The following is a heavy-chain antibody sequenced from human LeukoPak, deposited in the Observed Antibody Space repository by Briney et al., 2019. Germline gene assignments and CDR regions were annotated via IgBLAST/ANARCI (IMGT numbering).Heavy chain of an antibody. D-gene: IGHD6-13*01. Sequence: SLRLSRAASGFTLDVYAMHWVRQAPGKGLEWVSGISWNSGSIGYADSVKGRFTISRDNAKNSLYLQMNSLRAEDTALYYCAKSRASIAAAGHFDYWGQGTLVTVSS. V-gene: IGHV3-9*01. CDR2: ISWNSGSI. CDR1: GFTLDVYA. J-gene: IGHJ4*02. CDR3: AKSRASIAAAGHFDY.